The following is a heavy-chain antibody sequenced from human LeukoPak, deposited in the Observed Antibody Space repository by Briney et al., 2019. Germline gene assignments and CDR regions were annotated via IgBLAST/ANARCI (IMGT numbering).Heavy chain of an antibody. Sequence: GGSLRLSCAASGFTFSTYSMNWVRQVPGKGLEWVAFMRYGEGDTYYRDSVRGRFAISRDNAKNTLYLQMNSLRPEDTAIYYCAKDWISDWSNYFDPWGQGTQVTVSS. D-gene: IGHD3-9*01. J-gene: IGHJ5*02. CDR1: GFTFSTYS. CDR2: MRYGEGDT. CDR3: AKDWISDWSNYFDP. V-gene: IGHV3-30*02.